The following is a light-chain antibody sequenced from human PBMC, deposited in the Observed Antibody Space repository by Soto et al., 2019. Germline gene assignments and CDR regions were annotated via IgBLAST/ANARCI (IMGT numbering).Light chain of an antibody. J-gene: IGLJ2*01. V-gene: IGLV1-40*01. CDR2: GNS. Sequence: QSVLTHPPSVSGAPGQRVTISCTGSSSNIGAGYDVHWYQQLPGTAPKLLIYGNSNRPSGVPDRFSGSKSGTSASLAITGLQAEDEADYYCQSYDSSRYVVFGGGTKLTVL. CDR3: QSYDSSRYVV. CDR1: SSNIGAGYD.